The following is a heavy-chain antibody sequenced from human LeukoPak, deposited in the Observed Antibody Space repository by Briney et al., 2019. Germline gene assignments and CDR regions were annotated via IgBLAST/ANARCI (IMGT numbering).Heavy chain of an antibody. CDR3: ASQYGSGSYDSYFDY. Sequence: SETLSLTCTVSGASISNSFWSWIRQPAGKGLEWIGRIYTSGSTNYNPSLKSRVTMSVDTSKNQFSLKLSSVTAADTAVYYCASQYGSGSYDSYFDYWGQGTLVTVSS. CDR2: IYTSGST. V-gene: IGHV4-4*07. CDR1: GASISNSF. D-gene: IGHD3-10*01. J-gene: IGHJ4*02.